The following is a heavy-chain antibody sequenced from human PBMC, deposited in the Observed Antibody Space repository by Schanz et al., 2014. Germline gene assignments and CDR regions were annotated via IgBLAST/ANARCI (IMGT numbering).Heavy chain of an antibody. D-gene: IGHD4-17*01. CDR1: EFTFSTDA. Sequence: VQLVDSGGGLVQPGGSLRLSCAASEFTFSTDAMSWVRQAPGKGLEWLSVISASGGDTYYADSVKGRFTISRDNSKNTVHLQMNTLRAEDTAVYYCARKMKLGVYGGKGHDSLDIWGQGTMVTVSS. V-gene: IGHV3-23*04. CDR3: ARKMKLGVYGGKGHDSLDI. CDR2: ISASGGDT. J-gene: IGHJ3*02.